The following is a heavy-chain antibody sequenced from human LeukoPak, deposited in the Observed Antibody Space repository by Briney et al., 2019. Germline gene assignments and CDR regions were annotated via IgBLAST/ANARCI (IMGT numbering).Heavy chain of an antibody. CDR1: GSTFCNHW. V-gene: IGHV3-7*01. CDR2: INPDGAVK. D-gene: IGHD2-21*02. CDR3: ARWEFPCGGNCYSALDY. J-gene: IGHJ4*02. Sequence: GGSLRPSCAASGSTFCNHWMSWVRQAPGTGLGGGAKINPDGAVKRYVYSVKGRFTISRDNARNSLFLQMNSLRAEDTAVYYCARWEFPCGGNCYSALDYWGQGALVTVSS.